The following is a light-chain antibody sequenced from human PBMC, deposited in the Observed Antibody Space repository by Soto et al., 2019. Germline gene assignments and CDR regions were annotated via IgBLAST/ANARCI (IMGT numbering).Light chain of an antibody. CDR1: RSVSSS. CDR2: DAS. Sequence: IDITQSPATLSLYPGESATLSCRATRSVSSSLAWYQQKPGQAPRLLIYDASSRPTDIPARFSGSGSGTDFTLTISSLEPEDFALYYCQQRSNWPITSCQGTRLEI. CDR3: QQRSNWPIT. J-gene: IGKJ5*01. V-gene: IGKV3-11*01.